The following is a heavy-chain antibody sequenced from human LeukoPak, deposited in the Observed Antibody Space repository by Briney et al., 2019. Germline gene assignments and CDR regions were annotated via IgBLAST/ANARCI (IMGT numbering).Heavy chain of an antibody. V-gene: IGHV3-30*18. D-gene: IGHD4-11*01. CDR3: AKILPDTVTADY. Sequence: GRSLRLSCAASGFTFSSYGMHWVRQAPGKGLEWVAVISYDGNNKYYADSVKGRFTISRDNSKNTLYLQMNSLRAEDTAVYYCAKILPDTVTADYWGQGTLVTVSS. CDR1: GFTFSSYG. CDR2: ISYDGNNK. J-gene: IGHJ4*02.